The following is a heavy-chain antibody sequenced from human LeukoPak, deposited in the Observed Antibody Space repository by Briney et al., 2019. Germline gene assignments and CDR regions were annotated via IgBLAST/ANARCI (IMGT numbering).Heavy chain of an antibody. V-gene: IGHV3-21*01. J-gene: IGHJ4*02. CDR3: ARDAYGSGSYYFDY. CDR2: ISSSRSYI. CDR1: GFTFSSYS. D-gene: IGHD3-10*01. Sequence: PGGSLRLSCAASGFTFSSYSMNWVRQAPGKGLEWVSCISSSRSYIYYADSVKGRFTISRDNAKNSLYLQMNSLRAEDTAVYYCARDAYGSGSYYFDYWGQGTLVTVSS.